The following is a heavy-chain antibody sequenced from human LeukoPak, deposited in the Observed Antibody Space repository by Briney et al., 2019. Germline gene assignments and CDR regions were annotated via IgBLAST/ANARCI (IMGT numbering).Heavy chain of an antibody. J-gene: IGHJ3*01. Sequence: PSETLSLTCTVSGGSITTYYWSWIRQPPGQGLEWIGYIYYDGTTNYNPSLKSRVTISVDTSKNKVSLRLSSVTAADMAVYYCARRSPYDILTGYHDTFDVWGQGTMVAVSS. D-gene: IGHD3-9*01. CDR1: GGSITTYY. V-gene: IGHV4-59*08. CDR3: ARRSPYDILTGYHDTFDV. CDR2: IYYDGTT.